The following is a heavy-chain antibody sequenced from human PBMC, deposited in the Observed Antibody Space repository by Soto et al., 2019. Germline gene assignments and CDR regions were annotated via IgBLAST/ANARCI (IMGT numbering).Heavy chain of an antibody. V-gene: IGHV1-18*01. CDR2: INTYNGNT. Sequence: GASVKVSCKASGYTFTNYGISGVRQAPGQGLEWMGWINTYNGNTNHAQKLQGRVTMTTDTSTSTAYMELRSLRSDDTAVYYCARGVGSGTYYNQYNWFDPWGQGTLVTVSS. CDR3: ARGVGSGTYYNQYNWFDP. CDR1: GYTFTNYG. J-gene: IGHJ5*02. D-gene: IGHD3-10*01.